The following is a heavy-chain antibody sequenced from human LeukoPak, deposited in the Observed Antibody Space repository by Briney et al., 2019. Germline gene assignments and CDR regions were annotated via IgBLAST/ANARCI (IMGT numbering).Heavy chain of an antibody. CDR1: GGSISSYY. CDR3: ARHQAPAYDFWSGYQDYYGMDV. D-gene: IGHD3-3*01. Sequence: SETLSLTCTVSGGSISSYYWSWIRQPPGKGLEWIGDIYYSGSTNYNPSLKSRGTISVATSKTQFSLKLSSVTAADTAVHYCARHQAPAYDFWSGYQDYYGMDVWGQGTTVTVSS. V-gene: IGHV4-59*08. J-gene: IGHJ6*02. CDR2: IYYSGST.